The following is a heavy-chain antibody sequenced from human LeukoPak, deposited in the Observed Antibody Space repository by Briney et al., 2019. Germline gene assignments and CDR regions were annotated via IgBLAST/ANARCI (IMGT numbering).Heavy chain of an antibody. J-gene: IGHJ5*02. CDR3: ARAIYVGAAAARFDP. CDR2: IKQDGSEK. Sequence: GGSLRLSCAASGFTFSGYWMSWVRQAPGKGLEWVANIKQDGSEKYYVDSVKGRFTISRDNAKNSLYLQMNSLRVEETAVYYCARAIYVGAAAARFDPWGQGTLVTVSS. V-gene: IGHV3-7*01. CDR1: GFTFSGYW. D-gene: IGHD6-13*01.